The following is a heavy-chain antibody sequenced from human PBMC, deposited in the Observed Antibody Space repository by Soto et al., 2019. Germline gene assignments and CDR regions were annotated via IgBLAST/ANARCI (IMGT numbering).Heavy chain of an antibody. J-gene: IGHJ4*02. D-gene: IGHD3-10*01. V-gene: IGHV3-15*07. CDR3: TTDKRRDTMVRGVGGHFDY. CDR2: IKSKTDGGTT. CDR1: GFTFSNAW. Sequence: GGSLRLSCAASGFTFSNAWMNWVRQAPGKGLEWVGRIKSKTDGGTTDYAAPVKGRFTISRDDSKNTLYLQMNSLKTEDTAVYYCTTDKRRDTMVRGVGGHFDYWGQGTLVTVSS.